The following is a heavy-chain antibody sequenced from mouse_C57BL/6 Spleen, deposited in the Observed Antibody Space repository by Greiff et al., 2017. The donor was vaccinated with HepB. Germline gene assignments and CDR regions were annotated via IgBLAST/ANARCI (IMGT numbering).Heavy chain of an antibody. D-gene: IGHD2-1*01. J-gene: IGHJ2*01. CDR1: GFTFSSYA. CDR3: TRGGGNYEFDY. Sequence: EVQLKESGEGLVKPGGSLKLSCAASGFTFSSYAMSWVRQTPEKRLEWVAYISSGGDYIYYADTVKGRFTISRDNARNTLYLQMSSLKSEDTAMYYCTRGGGNYEFDYWGQGTTLTVSS. V-gene: IGHV5-9-1*02. CDR2: ISSGGDYI.